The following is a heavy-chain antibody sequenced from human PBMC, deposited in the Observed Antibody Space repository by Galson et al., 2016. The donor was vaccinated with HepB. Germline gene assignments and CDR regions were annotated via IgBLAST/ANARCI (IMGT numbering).Heavy chain of an antibody. CDR2: IFYSGST. CDR3: ATSRDGYVFGEFVGDF. J-gene: IGHJ4*02. Sequence: SETLSLTCTVSGGSVSSNYWNWIRQPPGKGLEWIGYIFYSGSTNSNPSLKSRVTISLDTSKNQFSLKLTSVTAADTAVDYCATSRDGYVFGEFVGDFWGQGTLVIVSS. D-gene: IGHD5-24*01. CDR1: GGSVSSNY. V-gene: IGHV4-59*02.